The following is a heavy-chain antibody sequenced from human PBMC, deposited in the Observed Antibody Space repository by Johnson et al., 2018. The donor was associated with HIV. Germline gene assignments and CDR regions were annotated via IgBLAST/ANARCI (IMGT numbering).Heavy chain of an antibody. Sequence: QVQLVESGGGVVQPGRSLRLSCAASGFTFSSYGMHWVRQAPGKGLEWVALISYDASNKFYADSVKGRFTISRDKTKKTLYLQMNSLKTEDTAVYYCTTGPTDAFDIWGQGTMVTVSS. CDR3: TTGPTDAFDI. CDR2: ISYDASNK. V-gene: IGHV3-30*03. CDR1: GFTFSSYG. D-gene: IGHD1-14*01. J-gene: IGHJ3*02.